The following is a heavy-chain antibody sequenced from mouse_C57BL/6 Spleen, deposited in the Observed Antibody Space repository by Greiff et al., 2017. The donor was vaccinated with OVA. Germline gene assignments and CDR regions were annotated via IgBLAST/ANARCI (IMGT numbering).Heavy chain of an antibody. CDR2: ISDGGSYT. V-gene: IGHV5-4*01. Sequence: EVKLVESGGGLVKPGGSLKLSCAASGFTFSSYAMSWVRQTPEKRLEWVATISDGGSYTYYPDNVKGRFTISRDNAKNNLYLQMSHLKSEDTAMYYCARDRPITTVVEGYYAMDYWGQGTSVTVSS. D-gene: IGHD1-1*01. J-gene: IGHJ4*01. CDR1: GFTFSSYA. CDR3: ARDRPITTVVEGYYAMDY.